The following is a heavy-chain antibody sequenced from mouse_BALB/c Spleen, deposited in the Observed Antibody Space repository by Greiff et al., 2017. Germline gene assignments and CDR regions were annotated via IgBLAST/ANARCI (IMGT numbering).Heavy chain of an antibody. V-gene: IGHV5-6-5*01. Sequence: EVQLVESGGGLVKPGGSLKLSCAASGFTFSSYAMSWVRQTPEKRLEWVASISSGGSTYYPDSVKGRFTISRDNARNILYLQVSSLRSEDTAMYYCARGGGSSFYWYFDVWGAGTTVTVSS. D-gene: IGHD1-1*01. CDR2: ISSGGST. CDR3: ARGGGSSFYWYFDV. J-gene: IGHJ1*01. CDR1: GFTFSSYA.